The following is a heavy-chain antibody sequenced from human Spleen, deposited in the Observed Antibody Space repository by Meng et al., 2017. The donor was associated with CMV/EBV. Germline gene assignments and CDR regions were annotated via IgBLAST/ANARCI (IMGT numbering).Heavy chain of an antibody. CDR2: IKEDGIEK. CDR1: GFTFSSYW. CDR3: ARDLIVGTSNWFDA. V-gene: IGHV3-7*01. Sequence: SCKASGFTFSSYWMSWVRQAPGKGLEWVANIKEDGIEKYSVDSVKGRFTISRDNANNSLYLQMNSLRAEGTAVYYCARDLIVGTSNWFDAWGQGTLVTVSS. D-gene: IGHD1-26*01. J-gene: IGHJ5*02.